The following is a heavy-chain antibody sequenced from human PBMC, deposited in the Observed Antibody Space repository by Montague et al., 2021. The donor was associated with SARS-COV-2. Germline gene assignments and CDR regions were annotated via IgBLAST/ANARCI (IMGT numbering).Heavy chain of an antibody. J-gene: IGHJ6*03. CDR2: INHTGST. CDR3: ARLGDGVVPAPILGVGPFYSYYYMDV. CDR1: GGSFSGYF. D-gene: IGHD2-2*02. Sequence: SETLSLTCAVSGGSFSGYFWSWIRQHPGKGLEWIGEINHTGSTKHNPSLKSRVTISVDTSKNQFSLKVTSMTAADTAIYYCARLGDGVVPAPILGVGPFYSYYYMDVWGKGTTVTVSS. V-gene: IGHV4-34*01.